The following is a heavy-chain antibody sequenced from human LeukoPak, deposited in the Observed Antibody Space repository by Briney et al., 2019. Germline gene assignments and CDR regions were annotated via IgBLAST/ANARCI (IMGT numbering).Heavy chain of an antibody. D-gene: IGHD6-19*01. CDR2: IHYSGST. Sequence: PSETLSLTCTVSGVSIGSYYWNWIRQAPAKGLEWIGYIHYSGSTNHNSSLKSRVTISVDTSKNQYSLKLSSVTAADTAVYYCARDGVAGGFDYWGQGTLVTVSS. J-gene: IGHJ4*02. CDR1: GVSIGSYY. V-gene: IGHV4-59*01. CDR3: ARDGVAGGFDY.